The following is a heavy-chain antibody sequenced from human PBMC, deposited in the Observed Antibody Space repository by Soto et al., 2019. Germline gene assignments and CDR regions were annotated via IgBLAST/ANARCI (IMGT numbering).Heavy chain of an antibody. Sequence: EVQLVESGGGLVQPGGSLRLSCAASGFTFSSYWMHWVRQAPGKGLVWVSRINSDGSSTSYADSVKGRFTISRDNAKNTLYLQMNSLSAEDTAVYYCARDPDYYGSGSYPSFDYWGQGTLVTVSS. CDR2: INSDGSST. J-gene: IGHJ4*02. V-gene: IGHV3-74*01. D-gene: IGHD3-10*01. CDR1: GFTFSSYW. CDR3: ARDPDYYGSGSYPSFDY.